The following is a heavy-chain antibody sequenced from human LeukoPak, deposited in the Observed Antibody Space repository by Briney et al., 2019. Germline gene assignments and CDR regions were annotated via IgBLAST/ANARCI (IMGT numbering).Heavy chain of an antibody. CDR1: GFTFSSYE. CDR2: ISSSGSTI. J-gene: IGHJ4*02. CDR3: AREGGYSGYDFDY. D-gene: IGHD5-12*01. Sequence: PGGSLRLSCAASGFTFSSYEMNWVRQAPWKGLEWVSYISSSGSTIYYADSVKGRFTISRDDAKNSLYLQMNSLRAEDTAVYYCAREGGYSGYDFDYWGQGTLVTVSS. V-gene: IGHV3-48*03.